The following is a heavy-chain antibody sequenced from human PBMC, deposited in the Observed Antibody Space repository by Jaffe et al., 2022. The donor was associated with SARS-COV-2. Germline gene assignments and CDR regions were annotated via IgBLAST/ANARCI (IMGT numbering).Heavy chain of an antibody. V-gene: IGHV4-39*01. J-gene: IGHJ5*02. Sequence: QLQVQESGPGLAKPSETLSLTCTVSGGSINTRGFHWGWLRQSPGRGLEWIGSISYSGNTHNNPSLNSRVTVSADMSKNHFFLKLRSATAADTATYFCARHATSDFWSGFDPWGQGTLVTVSS. CDR3: ARHATSDFWSGFDP. CDR1: GGSINTRGFH. D-gene: IGHD3-3*01. CDR2: ISYSGNT.